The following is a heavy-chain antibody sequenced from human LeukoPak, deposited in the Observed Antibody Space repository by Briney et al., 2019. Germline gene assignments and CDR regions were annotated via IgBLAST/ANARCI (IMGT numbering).Heavy chain of an antibody. CDR2: MYRGST. J-gene: IGHJ6*03. D-gene: IGHD3-3*01. Sequence: SETLSLTCTESGGSFSSGGYYWGRIRQPPGKGLEWIATMYRGSTYYNQSLKSRVTISVDTSNNQFSLKLTSVTAADTAVYYCARHVGYYYNYMDVWGKGTTVTVSS. CDR1: GGSFSSGGYY. V-gene: IGHV4-39*01. CDR3: ARHVGYYYNYMDV.